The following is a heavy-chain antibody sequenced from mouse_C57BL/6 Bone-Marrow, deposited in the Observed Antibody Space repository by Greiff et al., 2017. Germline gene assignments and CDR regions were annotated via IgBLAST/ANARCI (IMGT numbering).Heavy chain of an antibody. CDR2: IDPSDSET. CDR3: ARRETYYSNYGGFDY. D-gene: IGHD2-5*01. Sequence: QVQLKQPGAELVRPGSSVKLSCKASGYTFTSYWMHWVKQRPIQGLEWIGNIDPSDSETHYNQKFKDKATLTVDKSSSTAYMQLSSLTSEDSAVYYCARRETYYSNYGGFDYWGQGTTLTVSS. CDR1: GYTFTSYW. J-gene: IGHJ2*01. V-gene: IGHV1-52*01.